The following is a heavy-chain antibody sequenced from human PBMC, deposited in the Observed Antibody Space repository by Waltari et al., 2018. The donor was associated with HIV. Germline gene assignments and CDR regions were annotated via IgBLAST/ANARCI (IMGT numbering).Heavy chain of an antibody. CDR1: GGSFSGYY. CDR3: ARGRNYYGSGSYRYAFDI. D-gene: IGHD3-10*01. CDR2: INHSGST. Sequence: QVQLQQWGAGLLKPSETLSLTCAVYGGSFSGYYWSWIRQPPGKGLELIGEINHSGSTNYNPSLKSRVTISVDTSKNQFSLKLSSVTAADTAVYYCARGRNYYGSGSYRYAFDIWGQGTMVTVSS. J-gene: IGHJ3*02. V-gene: IGHV4-34*01.